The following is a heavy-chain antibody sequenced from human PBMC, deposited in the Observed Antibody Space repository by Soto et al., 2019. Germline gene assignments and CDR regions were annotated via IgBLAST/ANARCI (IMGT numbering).Heavy chain of an antibody. V-gene: IGHV3-23*01. CDR1: GFSFSDYA. J-gene: IGHJ4*02. CDR3: AKRSPYSTGWYSPIFDY. D-gene: IGHD6-13*01. CDR2: ISESGGST. Sequence: GGSLRLSCAASGFSFSDYAMTWVRQAPGKGLEWVSVISESGGSTHYAESVRGRFTISRDNSENTLYLRMNSLRDDDTAVYFCAKRSPYSTGWYSPIFDYWGQGALVTVSS.